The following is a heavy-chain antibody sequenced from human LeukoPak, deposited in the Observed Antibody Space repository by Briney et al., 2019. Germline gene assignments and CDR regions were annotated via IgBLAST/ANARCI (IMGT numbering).Heavy chain of an antibody. CDR2: ISGSGGST. Sequence: GGSLRLSCAASGFTFSSYAMSWVRQAPGKGLEWVSAISGSGGSTYYADSVKGRFTISRDNSKNTLYLQMNSLRAEDTAVYYCAKDPYYYGSGTWGGFDYWGQGTLVTVSS. V-gene: IGHV3-23*01. CDR3: AKDPYYYGSGTWGGFDY. J-gene: IGHJ4*02. CDR1: GFTFSSYA. D-gene: IGHD3-10*01.